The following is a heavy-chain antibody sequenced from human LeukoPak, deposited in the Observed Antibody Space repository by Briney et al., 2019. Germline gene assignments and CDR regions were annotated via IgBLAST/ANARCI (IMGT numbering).Heavy chain of an antibody. Sequence: GGSLRLSCAASGFTFSTYNMYWVRQAPGKGLEWVSAISGSGGSTYYADSVKGRFTISRDNSKNTLYLQMNSLRAEDTAVYYCAKIRITIFGVINYMDVWGKGTTVTVSS. CDR3: AKIRITIFGVINYMDV. V-gene: IGHV3-23*01. CDR2: ISGSGGST. CDR1: GFTFSTYN. D-gene: IGHD3-3*01. J-gene: IGHJ6*03.